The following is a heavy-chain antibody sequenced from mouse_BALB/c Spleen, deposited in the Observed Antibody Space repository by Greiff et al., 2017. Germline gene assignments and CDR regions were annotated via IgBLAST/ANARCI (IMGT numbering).Heavy chain of an antibody. CDR2: IWGDGST. J-gene: IGHJ4*01. D-gene: IGHD1-1*01. V-gene: IGHV2-6-7*01. Sequence: VKLMESGPGLVAPSQSLSITCTVSGFSLTGYGVNWVRQPPGKGLEWLGMIWGDGSTDYNSALKSRLSISKDNSKSQVFLKMNSLQTDDTARYYCARDDYYGSSLYAMDYWGQGTSVTVSS. CDR3: ARDDYYGSSLYAMDY. CDR1: GFSLTGYG.